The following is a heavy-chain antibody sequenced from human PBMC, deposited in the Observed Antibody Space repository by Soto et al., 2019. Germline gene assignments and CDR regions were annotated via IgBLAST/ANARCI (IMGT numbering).Heavy chain of an antibody. CDR1: GYNFVSYY. V-gene: IGHV1-46*01. Sequence: QVQLVQSGAEVKKPGASVKVSCKASGYNFVSYYMHWVRQAPGEGLEWMGIINPSGGNADYAQKFRGRVILTRDTSTSTVYMELSSLRSEDTAVYYCARASLQNYFEFSGQGTLVTVSS. CDR2: INPSGGNA. J-gene: IGHJ4*02. CDR3: ARASLQNYFEF.